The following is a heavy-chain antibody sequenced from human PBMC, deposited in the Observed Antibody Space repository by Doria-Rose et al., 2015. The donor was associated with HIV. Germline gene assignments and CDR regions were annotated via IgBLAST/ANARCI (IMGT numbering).Heavy chain of an antibody. CDR2: IFYTGST. V-gene: IGHV4-59*01. D-gene: IGHD1-26*01. CDR1: GGSISHYY. J-gene: IGHJ4*02. Sequence: QVQLQESGPGLVKPSETLSLTCSVSGGSISHYYWSWIRQPPGKGLEYIGDIFYTGSTSYSPSLKSRVFISIDTSKNKFPLRLSSVTAADTAVYYCARVLSGTYDYWGQGTLVTVSS. CDR3: ARVLSGTYDY.